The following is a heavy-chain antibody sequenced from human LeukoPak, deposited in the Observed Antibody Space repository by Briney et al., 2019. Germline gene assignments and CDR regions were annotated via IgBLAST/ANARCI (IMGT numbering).Heavy chain of an antibody. D-gene: IGHD5-12*01. CDR3: AREWTPGYSGYEDYYGMDV. Sequence: SETLSLTCVVSGGSLSTHHWSWIRQSPGRGLEWIGYISDSGSTNYNPSLKSRVTISVDTSKNQFSLMLSSVTAADTAVYYCAREWTPGYSGYEDYYGMDVWGQGTTVTVSS. V-gene: IGHV4-59*11. CDR1: GGSLSTHH. CDR2: ISDSGST. J-gene: IGHJ6*02.